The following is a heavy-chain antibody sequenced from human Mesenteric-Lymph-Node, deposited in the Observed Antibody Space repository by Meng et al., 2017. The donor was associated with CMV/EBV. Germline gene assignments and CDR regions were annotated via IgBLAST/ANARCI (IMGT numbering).Heavy chain of an antibody. CDR3: AREGRKFSGGSGFDP. Sequence: SGASSSSDSYSWSGIRQHPGKGLEWIGYIYYGGRTSYKPSLKSRVTISVDASKNQFSLKLTSVTAADTAVYYCAREGRKFSGGSGFDPWGQGTLVTVSS. CDR2: IYYGGRT. V-gene: IGHV4-31*02. J-gene: IGHJ5*02. CDR1: GASSSSDSYS. D-gene: IGHD3-10*01.